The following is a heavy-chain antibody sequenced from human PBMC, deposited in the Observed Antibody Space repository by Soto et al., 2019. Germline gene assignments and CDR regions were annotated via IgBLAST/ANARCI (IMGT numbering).Heavy chain of an antibody. CDR2: IYYSGST. D-gene: IGHD3-22*01. J-gene: IGHJ4*02. CDR3: ARKSSGYYFIDDY. V-gene: IGHV4-59*01. Sequence: WTWIRQPPGKGLEWIGYIYYSGSTNYNPSLKSRVTISVDTSKNQFSLKLSSVTAADTAVYYCARKSSGYYFIDDYWGQGTLVTVSS.